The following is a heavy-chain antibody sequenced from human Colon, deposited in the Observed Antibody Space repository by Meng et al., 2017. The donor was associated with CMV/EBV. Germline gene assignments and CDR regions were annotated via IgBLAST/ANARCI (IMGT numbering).Heavy chain of an antibody. Sequence: STFTDFYLHWVRQAPGQGLEWMGWINPNGGGTDYAQTFQGRVTMTRDTSTTTAYLEVNRLTADDTATYYCARVKCGTTSCSQGLDPWGQGTLVTVSS. V-gene: IGHV1-2*02. CDR1: STFTDFY. CDR2: INPNGGGT. CDR3: ARVKCGTTSCSQGLDP. J-gene: IGHJ5*02. D-gene: IGHD1-7*01.